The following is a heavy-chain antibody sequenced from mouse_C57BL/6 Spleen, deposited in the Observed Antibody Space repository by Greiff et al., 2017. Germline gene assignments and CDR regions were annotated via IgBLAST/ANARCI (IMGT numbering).Heavy chain of an antibody. D-gene: IGHD2-1*01. J-gene: IGHJ1*03. CDR2: IYPGGGYT. CDR1: GYTFTNYW. CDR3: ARIDGNFCYCDV. V-gene: IGHV1-63*01. Sequence: VQLQQSGAELVRPGTSVKMSCKASGYTFTNYWIGWAKQRPGHGLEWIGDIYPGGGYTNYNEKFKGKATLTADKSSSTAYMQFSSLTSEDSAIYYCARIDGNFCYCDVWGTGTTAPVSS.